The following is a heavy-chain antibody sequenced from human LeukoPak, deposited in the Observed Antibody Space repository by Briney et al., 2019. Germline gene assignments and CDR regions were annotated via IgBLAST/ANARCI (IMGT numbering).Heavy chain of an antibody. D-gene: IGHD3-10*01. CDR2: IYTGDADT. Sequence: GESLKISCVGSGYSFSTYWIGWVRQMPGKGLEWMGTIYTGDADTRYSPSVQGQVTISAEKSISTAYLQWSSLKASETAMHYCARHSLITMVRGVSFYYMDVWGKGTTVTVSS. CDR3: ARHSLITMVRGVSFYYMDV. J-gene: IGHJ6*03. CDR1: GYSFSTYW. V-gene: IGHV5-51*01.